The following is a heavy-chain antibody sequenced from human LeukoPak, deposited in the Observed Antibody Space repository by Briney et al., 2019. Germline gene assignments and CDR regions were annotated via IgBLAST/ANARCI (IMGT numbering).Heavy chain of an antibody. CDR1: GYTFTDYY. CDR3: ARLLRPLYDSDYYYYGMDV. CDR2: ISPNSGEA. J-gene: IGHJ6*02. V-gene: IGHV1-2*02. Sequence: ASVKVSCKASGYTFTDYYMHWVRQAPGQGLEWMGWISPNSGEASYAQKFQGRVTMTRDTSIRTAYMEVHSLRPDDTAVFYCARLLRPLYDSDYYYYGMDVWGQGTTVTVSS. D-gene: IGHD3-22*01.